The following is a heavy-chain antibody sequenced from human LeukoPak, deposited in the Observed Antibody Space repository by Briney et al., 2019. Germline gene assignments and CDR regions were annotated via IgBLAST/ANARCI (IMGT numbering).Heavy chain of an antibody. D-gene: IGHD5-12*01. J-gene: IGHJ3*02. CDR2: INTNTGNP. CDR3: ARELGIVATTKLDAFDI. CDR1: GYTFTSYA. V-gene: IGHV7-4-1*02. Sequence: ASVKVSCKASGYTFTSYAMNWVRPAPGQGLEWMGWINTNTGNPTYAQGFTGRFVFSLDTSVSTAYLQISSLKAEDTAVYYCARELGIVATTKLDAFDIWGQGTMVTVSS.